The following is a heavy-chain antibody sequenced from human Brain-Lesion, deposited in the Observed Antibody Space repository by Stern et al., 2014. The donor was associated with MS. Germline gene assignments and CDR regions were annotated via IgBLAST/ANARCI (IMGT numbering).Heavy chain of an antibody. CDR1: GYTFIRYA. CDR3: ARDDHRDSSGHYAPFDY. D-gene: IGHD3-22*01. V-gene: IGHV1-3*01. CDR2: INGVDDKT. J-gene: IGHJ4*02. Sequence: QVQLVQSGAEVKKPGASVKVSCKASGYTFIRYAMQWVRQAPGQRLEWMGRINGVDDKTKYSHKFQGRVTITRDTSANTVYKELSSLRSEDTAVYYCARDDHRDSSGHYAPFDYWGQGTRVTVSS.